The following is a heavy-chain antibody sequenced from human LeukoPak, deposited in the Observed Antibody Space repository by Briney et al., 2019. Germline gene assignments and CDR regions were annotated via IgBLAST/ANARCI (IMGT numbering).Heavy chain of an antibody. V-gene: IGHV3-15*01. Sequence: GGSLRLSCAASGFTFSNAWMSWVRQAPGKGLEWVGRIKSKTDGGTTDYAAPVKGRFTISRDDSKNTLYLQMNSLETEDTAVYYCTTYMVRGVNVYWGQGTLVTVSS. CDR2: IKSKTDGGTT. CDR1: GFTFSNAW. CDR3: TTYMVRGVNVY. D-gene: IGHD3-10*01. J-gene: IGHJ4*02.